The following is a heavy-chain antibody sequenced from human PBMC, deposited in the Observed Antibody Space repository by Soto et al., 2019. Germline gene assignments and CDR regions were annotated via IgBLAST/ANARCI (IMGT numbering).Heavy chain of an antibody. D-gene: IGHD3-10*01. V-gene: IGHV3-11*06. CDR2: ISDSASYA. J-gene: IGHJ4*02. CDR3: ATFHSGSGNGF. Sequence: ESGGGPVKPGGSLRLSCVASGLSLSDYYMSWIRQAPGGGLEWVSYISDSASYATYADSVKGRFTISRDNAKNTLYLQMNSLKSEDTAVYYCATFHSGSGNGFWGQGTLVSVSS. CDR1: GLSLSDYY.